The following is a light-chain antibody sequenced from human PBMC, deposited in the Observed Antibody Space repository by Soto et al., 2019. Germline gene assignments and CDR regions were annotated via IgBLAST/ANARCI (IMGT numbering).Light chain of an antibody. CDR2: EVT. V-gene: IGLV2-14*01. Sequence: QSALTQPASVSGSPGQSITISCTGTSSDVGGYNFVSWYQQHPGKAPKLMIYEVTNRPSGVSNRFSGSKSGNTASLTISGLQSEDEADYYCSSYTSSSTYVSGTGTKVTAL. J-gene: IGLJ1*01. CDR1: SSDVGGYNF. CDR3: SSYTSSSTYV.